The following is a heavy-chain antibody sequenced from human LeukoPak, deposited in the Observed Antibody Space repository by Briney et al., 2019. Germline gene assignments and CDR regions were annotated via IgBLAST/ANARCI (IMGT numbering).Heavy chain of an antibody. Sequence: PGGSLRLSCAASGFTFSSYAVSWVRQAPGKGLEWVSAISGSDDSTYYTDSVKGRFTISRDNSKNTLYLQMNSLRAEDTAVYYCAKGSDESRYCSSTNCYPFDYWGQGTLVAVSS. CDR2: ISGSDDST. D-gene: IGHD2-2*01. V-gene: IGHV3-23*01. CDR3: AKGSDESRYCSSTNCYPFDY. J-gene: IGHJ4*02. CDR1: GFTFSSYA.